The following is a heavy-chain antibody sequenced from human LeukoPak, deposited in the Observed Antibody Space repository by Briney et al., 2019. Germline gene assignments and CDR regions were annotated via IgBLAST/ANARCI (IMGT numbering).Heavy chain of an antibody. CDR2: IYHSGST. D-gene: IGHD1-26*01. CDR3: ARGDIVGAIIDY. J-gene: IGHJ4*02. Sequence: PSETLSLTCTVSGYSISSGYYWGWIRQPPGKGLEWIGSIYHSGSTYYNPSLKSRVTISVDTSKNQFSLKLSSVTAADTAVYYCARGDIVGAIIDYWGQGTLVTVSS. V-gene: IGHV4-38-2*02. CDR1: GYSISSGYY.